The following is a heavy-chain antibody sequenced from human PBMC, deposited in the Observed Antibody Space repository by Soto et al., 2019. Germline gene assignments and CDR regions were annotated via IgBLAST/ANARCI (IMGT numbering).Heavy chain of an antibody. Sequence: QVQLVESGGGVVQPGRSLRLSCAASGFTFSSYGMHWVRQAPGKGLEWVAVISYDGSNKYYADSVKGRFTISRDNSKNTLYLQMNSLRAEDTAVYYCAKDHSSRSGYFELWGRGTLVTVSS. CDR2: ISYDGSNK. CDR3: AKDHSSRSGYFEL. D-gene: IGHD2-15*01. J-gene: IGHJ2*01. V-gene: IGHV3-30*18. CDR1: GFTFSSYG.